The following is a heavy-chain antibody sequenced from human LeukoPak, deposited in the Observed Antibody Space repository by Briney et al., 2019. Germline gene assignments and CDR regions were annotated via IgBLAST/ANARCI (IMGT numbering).Heavy chain of an antibody. CDR3: ANSWGAGAVDI. J-gene: IGHJ3*02. CDR1: GFTFSSYA. V-gene: IGHV3-23*01. CDR2: ISGSGAST. Sequence: PGGPLRLSCAPSGFTFSSYAMSWVRQAPGKGLEWVSGISGSGASTYYADSVKGRFTISRDNSKNTLYLQMNSLRVEDTAVYYCANSWGAGAVDIWGQGTMVTVSS. D-gene: IGHD3-16*01.